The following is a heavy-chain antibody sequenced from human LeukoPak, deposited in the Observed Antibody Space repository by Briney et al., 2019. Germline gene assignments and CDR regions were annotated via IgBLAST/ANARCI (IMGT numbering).Heavy chain of an antibody. V-gene: IGHV4-39*01. CDR2: IYYSGST. CDR1: GGSISSSSYY. CDR3: ATVVPAARLDY. J-gene: IGHJ4*02. Sequence: SGTLSLTCTVSGGSISSSSYYWGWVRQPPGKGLEWIGSIYYSGSTYYNPSLKSRVTISVDTSKNQFSLKLSSVTAADTAVYYCATVVPAARLDYWGQGTLVTVSS. D-gene: IGHD2-2*01.